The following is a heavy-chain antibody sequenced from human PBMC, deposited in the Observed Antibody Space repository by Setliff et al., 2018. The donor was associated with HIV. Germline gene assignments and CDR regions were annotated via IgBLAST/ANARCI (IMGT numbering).Heavy chain of an antibody. J-gene: IGHJ4*02. Sequence: SETLSLTCAVYSGSFSGYYWGWIRQPPGKGLEWIGEIYHSGSTNYNPSLKSRVTISIDKSKSHFSLKLSSVTAADTAVYYCARGQHSSTWGALFDYWGQGTLVTVSS. CDR2: IYHSGST. CDR3: ARGQHSSTWGALFDY. V-gene: IGHV4-34*01. D-gene: IGHD6-13*01. CDR1: SGSFSGYY.